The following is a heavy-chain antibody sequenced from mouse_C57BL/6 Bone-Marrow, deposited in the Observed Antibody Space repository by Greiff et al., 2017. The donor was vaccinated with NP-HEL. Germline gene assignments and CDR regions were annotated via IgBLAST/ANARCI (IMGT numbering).Heavy chain of an antibody. V-gene: IGHV1-26*01. J-gene: IGHJ2*01. D-gene: IGHD2-1*01. CDR1: GYTFTDYY. Sequence: EVQLQQSGPELVKPGASVKISCKASGYTFTDYYMNWVKQSHGKSLEWIGDINPNNGGTSYNQKFKGKATLTVDKSSSTAYMELRSLTSEDSAVYYCARGDGNPYYFDYWGQGTTLTVSS. CDR3: ARGDGNPYYFDY. CDR2: INPNNGGT.